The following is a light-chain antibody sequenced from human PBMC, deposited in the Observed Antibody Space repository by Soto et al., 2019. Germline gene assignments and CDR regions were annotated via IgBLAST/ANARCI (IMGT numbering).Light chain of an antibody. CDR2: DAS. CDR3: QQYNSYSPWT. J-gene: IGKJ1*01. Sequence: DIQMTESPSTLAASLGDTVTVSCRASQSINRLLAWYQHKPGQAPKLLIYDASSLASGVPSRFTGSGSGTEFTLTISSLQPDDFATYYCQQYNSYSPWTFGQGTKVDIK. V-gene: IGKV1-5*01. CDR1: QSINRL.